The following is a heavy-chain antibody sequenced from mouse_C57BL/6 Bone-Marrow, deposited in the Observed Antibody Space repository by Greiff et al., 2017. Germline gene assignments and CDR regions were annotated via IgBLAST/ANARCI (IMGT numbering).Heavy chain of an antibody. CDR3: ARGGLWAY. D-gene: IGHD1-1*02. CDR1: GYTFTSYW. Sequence: QVQLQQPGAELVMPGASVKLSCKASGYTFTSYWMHWVKQRPGQGLEWIGEIDPSDSYTNYNQKFKGKSTLTVDKPSSTAYMQLSSLTSEDSAVYYCARGGLWAYWGQGTLVTVSA. J-gene: IGHJ3*01. CDR2: IDPSDSYT. V-gene: IGHV1-69*01.